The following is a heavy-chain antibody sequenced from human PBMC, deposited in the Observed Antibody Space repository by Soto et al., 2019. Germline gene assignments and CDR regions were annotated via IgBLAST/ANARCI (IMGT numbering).Heavy chain of an antibody. J-gene: IGHJ6*03. D-gene: IGHD3-22*01. CDR1: SGSISSSNW. CDR2: IYHSGST. CDR3: ARYESIVRGRDPDYSVYFMDV. Sequence: SETLSLTCAVSSGSISSSNWWSCVRQPPGKGLEWIGEIYHSGSTNYNPSLKSRVTISVDKSKDQFSLKLSSVTAEDTAVYYCARYESIVRGRDPDYSVYFMDVWRRGTTVTV. V-gene: IGHV4-4*02.